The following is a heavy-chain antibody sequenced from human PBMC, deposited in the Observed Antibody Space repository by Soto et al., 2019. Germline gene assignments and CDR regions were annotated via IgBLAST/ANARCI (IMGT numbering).Heavy chain of an antibody. J-gene: IGHJ5*02. CDR1: GFAFSSYW. D-gene: IGHD2-21*02. CDR3: ARDQTAGDWFDP. Sequence: EVQLVESGGGLAQPGGSLRLSCAASGFAFSSYWMHWVRQAPGKGLVWVSRINSDGSSTNYADSVKGRFTISRDNAKNTLYLQMNSLRAEDTAVYYCARDQTAGDWFDPWGQGTLVTVSS. CDR2: INSDGSST. V-gene: IGHV3-74*01.